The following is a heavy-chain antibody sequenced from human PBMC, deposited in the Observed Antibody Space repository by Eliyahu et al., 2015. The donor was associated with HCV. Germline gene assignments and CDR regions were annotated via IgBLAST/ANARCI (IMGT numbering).Heavy chain of an antibody. CDR2: IYHSGKT. V-gene: IGHV4-4*07. J-gene: IGHJ5*02. D-gene: IGHD3-10*02. CDR1: RASITTYY. Sequence: QVQLQESGPGLVRPSGTLSLTCTVSRASITTYYWSWIRQSAGEGLEWIGRIYHSGKTEYNPSLKSRVTMSLDTSKNHFSLILTSVTAADTAVYYCARDIFGPFDPWGQGTLVTVSS. CDR3: ARDIFGPFDP.